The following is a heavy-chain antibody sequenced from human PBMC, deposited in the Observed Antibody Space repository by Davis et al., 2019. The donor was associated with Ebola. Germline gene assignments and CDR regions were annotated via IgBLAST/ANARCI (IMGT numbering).Heavy chain of an antibody. D-gene: IGHD3-16*02. CDR3: ARIFAFRYGRFDP. CDR2: IYYSGST. V-gene: IGHV4-61*05. CDR1: GGSISSSSYY. J-gene: IGHJ5*02. Sequence: MPSETLSLTCTVSGGSISSSSYYWGWIRQPPGKGLEWIGYIYYSGSTNYNPSLKSRVTISVDTSKNQFSLKLSSVTAADTAVYYCARIFAFRYGRFDPWGQGTLVTVSS.